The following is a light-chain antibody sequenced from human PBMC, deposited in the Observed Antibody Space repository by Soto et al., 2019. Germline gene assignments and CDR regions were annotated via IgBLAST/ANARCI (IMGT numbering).Light chain of an antibody. Sequence: DIQMTQSPSTLSASVGDRVTITCRASQSIRSWLAWYQQKPGKPPKLLIYQASSLESGVPSRFSSSGSGTEFTLTISSLQPDDLATYYCQQYNSSPLTFGGGTQVEI. V-gene: IGKV1-5*03. CDR2: QAS. J-gene: IGKJ4*01. CDR3: QQYNSSPLT. CDR1: QSIRSW.